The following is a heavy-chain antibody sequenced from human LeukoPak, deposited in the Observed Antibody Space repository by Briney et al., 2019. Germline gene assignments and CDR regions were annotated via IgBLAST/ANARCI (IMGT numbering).Heavy chain of an antibody. J-gene: IGHJ3*01. D-gene: IGHD3-22*01. V-gene: IGHV1-2*06. CDR1: GYTFTGYY. Sequence: ASVKFSCKASGYTFTGYYMHWVRQAPGQGLEWMGRINPKSGGTNYAQKFQGRVTMTRDTSISTAYMELSRLRSDDTAVYYCARGRYYYDSSGYYSRDAFDLWGQGTMVTVSS. CDR2: INPKSGGT. CDR3: ARGRYYYDSSGYYSRDAFDL.